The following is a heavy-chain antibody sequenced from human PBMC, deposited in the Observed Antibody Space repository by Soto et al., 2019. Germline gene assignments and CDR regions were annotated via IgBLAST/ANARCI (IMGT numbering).Heavy chain of an antibody. CDR3: TRGAERTVPPTVHRHLDWGCGQ. CDR2: IYPGDSDT. J-gene: IGHJ4*02. CDR1: GYSFTSYW. D-gene: IGHD3-9*01. V-gene: IGHV5-51*01. Sequence: PGESLKISCKGSGYSFTSYWIGWVRQMPGKGLEWMGIIYPGDSDTRYSPSFQGQVTISADKSITTAYLQWNTLQASDTAIYYCTRGAERTVPPTVHRHLDWGCGQWGQRTPVTVSS.